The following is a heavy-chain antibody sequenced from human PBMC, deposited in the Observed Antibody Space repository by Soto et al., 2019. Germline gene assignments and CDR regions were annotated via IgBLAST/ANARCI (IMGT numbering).Heavy chain of an antibody. CDR3: ARVYSSGWSFYYGTDV. Sequence: PSQTLSLTCAIFGDSLSSNSAIWNWFRPSPSRGLEWLGRTYYTSKWYNDYAVSVKSRISINPDTSKNQVSLQLNSVTPEDTAVYYCARVYSSGWSFYYGTDVWGQGTTVTVSS. J-gene: IGHJ6*02. CDR2: TYYTSKWYN. CDR1: GDSLSSNSAI. D-gene: IGHD6-19*01. V-gene: IGHV6-1*01.